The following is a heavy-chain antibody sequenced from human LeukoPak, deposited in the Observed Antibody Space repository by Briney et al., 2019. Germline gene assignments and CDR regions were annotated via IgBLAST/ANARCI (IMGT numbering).Heavy chain of an antibody. V-gene: IGHV4-31*03. D-gene: IGHD2-8*01. CDR1: GGSISSGGYY. Sequence: SETLSLTCTVSGGSISSGGYYWSWIRQHPGKGLERIGYIYYSGSTYYNPSLKSRVTISVDTSKNQFSLKLSSVTAADTAVYYCARDSGEDIILMVYASGSSYNSYYFDYWGQGTLVTVSS. CDR2: IYYSGST. J-gene: IGHJ4*02. CDR3: ARDSGEDIILMVYASGSSYNSYYFDY.